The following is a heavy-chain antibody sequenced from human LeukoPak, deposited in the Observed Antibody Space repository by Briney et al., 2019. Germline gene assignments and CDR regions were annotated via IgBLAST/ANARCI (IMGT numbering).Heavy chain of an antibody. J-gene: IGHJ4*02. CDR3: VRAVISFGAAVAKGFDC. CDR2: IFYSGNT. V-gene: IGHV4-59*01. CDR1: GGSISSYY. D-gene: IGHD3-16*01. Sequence: PSETLSLTCTVSGGSISSYYWSWIRQPPGKGLEWIGYIFYSGNTNYNPSLKSRVTMSLDTSKNQFSLKLSSVTAADPAVYYCVRAVISFGAAVAKGFDCWGQGTLVTVSP.